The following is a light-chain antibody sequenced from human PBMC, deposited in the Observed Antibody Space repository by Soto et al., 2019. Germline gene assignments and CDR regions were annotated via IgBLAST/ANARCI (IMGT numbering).Light chain of an antibody. CDR3: QHSYRTPYT. V-gene: IGKV1-39*01. Sequence: DIQMTQSPSSLSASVGDRVTITCRASQGISTYLVWYQQRQGRAPKLLIYDASSLLSGVPSRFSGSGSGTDFTLTISSLQPEDFATYYCQHSYRTPYTFGQGTKLETK. CDR1: QGISTY. J-gene: IGKJ2*01. CDR2: DAS.